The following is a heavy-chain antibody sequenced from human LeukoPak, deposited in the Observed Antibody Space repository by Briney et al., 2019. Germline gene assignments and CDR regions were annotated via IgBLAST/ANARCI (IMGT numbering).Heavy chain of an antibody. CDR2: INHSGST. CDR3: EASQH. Sequence: SETLSLTCTVSGGSISSYYWSWIRQPPGKGLEWIGEINHSGSTNYNPSLKSRVTISVDTSKNQFSLKLSSVTAADTAVYYCEASQHWGQGTLVTVSS. V-gene: IGHV4-34*01. J-gene: IGHJ1*01. CDR1: GGSISSYY.